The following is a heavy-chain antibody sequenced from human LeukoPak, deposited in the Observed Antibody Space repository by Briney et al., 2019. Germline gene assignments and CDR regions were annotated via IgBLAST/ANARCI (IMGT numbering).Heavy chain of an antibody. J-gene: IGHJ3*02. V-gene: IGHV3-30-3*01. D-gene: IGHD3/OR15-3a*01. Sequence: GSLRLSCAASGFTFSSYAMHWVRQAPGKGLEWVAVISYDGSNKYYADSVKGRFTISRDNSKNTLYLQMNSLRAEDTAVYYCARVDENLFDAFDIWGQGTMVTVSS. CDR1: GFTFSSYA. CDR2: ISYDGSNK. CDR3: ARVDENLFDAFDI.